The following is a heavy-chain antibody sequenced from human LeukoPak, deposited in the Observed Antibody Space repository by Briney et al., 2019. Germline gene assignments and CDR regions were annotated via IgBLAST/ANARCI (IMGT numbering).Heavy chain of an antibody. CDR2: ISGSGRNT. CDR1: GFTFSTYA. D-gene: IGHD6-19*01. V-gene: IGHV3-23*01. J-gene: IGHJ4*02. Sequence: GGSLRLSCAASGFTFSTYAMTWVRQAPGKGLEWVSSISGSGRNTYHADSVKGRFTISRDNSKNTLYLQMNSLRAEDTAVCYCSTLAGTTNYFDYWGQGTLVTVSS. CDR3: STLAGTTNYFDY.